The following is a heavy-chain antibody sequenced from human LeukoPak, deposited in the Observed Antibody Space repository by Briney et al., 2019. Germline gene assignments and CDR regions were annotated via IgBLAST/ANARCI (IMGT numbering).Heavy chain of an antibody. V-gene: IGHV1-69*13. Sequence: SVKVSCKASGGTFGSYAISWVRQAPGQGLEWMGGIIPIFGTANYAQKFQGRVTITADESTSTAYMELSSLRSEDTAVYYCAGGLSGGNRFLGYYYYYMDVWGKGTTVTVSS. CDR3: AGGLSGGNRFLGYYYYYMDV. CDR2: IIPIFGTA. CDR1: GGTFGSYA. J-gene: IGHJ6*03. D-gene: IGHD4-23*01.